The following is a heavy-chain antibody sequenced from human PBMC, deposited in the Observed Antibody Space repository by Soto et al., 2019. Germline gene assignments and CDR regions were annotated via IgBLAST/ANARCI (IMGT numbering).Heavy chain of an antibody. CDR2: INSDGSIT. J-gene: IGHJ4*02. V-gene: IGHV3-74*01. D-gene: IGHD3-9*01. CDR1: GFTFSPYW. CDR3: ARASYDILTGYYSYYFDY. Sequence: GGSLRLSCVASGFTFSPYWVHWVRQAPGKGLVWVSRINSDGSITTYGDSMKGRFAISRDNAKNTLYLEMNSLRVEDTAVYYCARASYDILTGYYSYYFDYWGQGIMVTVSS.